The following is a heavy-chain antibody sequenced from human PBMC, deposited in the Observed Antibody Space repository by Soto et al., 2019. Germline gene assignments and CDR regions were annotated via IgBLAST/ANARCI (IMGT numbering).Heavy chain of an antibody. J-gene: IGHJ5*02. V-gene: IGHV4-4*02. D-gene: IGHD1-26*01. CDR3: ARGFPTGGYHNGNWFDP. Sequence: PSETLSLTCRFSGDSISSTFWWTWVRQPPGKGLEWIGEVYHSGSTYYNPSLKSRVTISVDTSKNQFSLRLSSVTAADTAVFYCARGFPTGGYHNGNWFDPWGQGTLVTVSS. CDR1: GDSISSTFW. CDR2: VYHSGST.